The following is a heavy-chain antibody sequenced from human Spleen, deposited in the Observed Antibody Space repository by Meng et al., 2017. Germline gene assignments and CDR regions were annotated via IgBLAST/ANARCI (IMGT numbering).Heavy chain of an antibody. D-gene: IGHD3-3*01. J-gene: IGHJ4*02. CDR2: ISTSSSYM. V-gene: IGHV3-21*01. CDR1: RFTFSTYG. CDR3: ASFFGVVSVDY. Sequence: VQLVESGGGVVQPGRSLRLSCAASRFTFSTYGMNWIRQAPGKGLEWVSSISTSSSYMYYADSVKGRFTISRDNAKNSLYLQMNSLRAEDTAVYYCASFFGVVSVDYWGQGTLVTVSS.